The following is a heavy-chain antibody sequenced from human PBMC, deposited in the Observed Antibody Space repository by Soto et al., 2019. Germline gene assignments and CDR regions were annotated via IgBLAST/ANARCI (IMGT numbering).Heavy chain of an antibody. CDR3: ARHQYSSGFNSAYYYGMDV. J-gene: IGHJ6*02. V-gene: IGHV5-51*01. CDR2: IYPGDSDT. Sequence: GESLKIACKGSRYSFTSYWIGWVRQMPGKGLEWMGIIYPGDSDTRYSPSFQGQVTISADKSISTAYLQWSSLKASDTAMYYCARHQYSSGFNSAYYYGMDVWGQGTTVTVSS. CDR1: RYSFTSYW. D-gene: IGHD6-25*01.